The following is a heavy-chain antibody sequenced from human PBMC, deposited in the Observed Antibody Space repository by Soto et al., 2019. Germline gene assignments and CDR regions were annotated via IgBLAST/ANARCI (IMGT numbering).Heavy chain of an antibody. Sequence: GASVKVSCKASGYTFTSYGISWVRQAPGQGLEWMGWISAYNGNTNYAQKLQGRVIMTTDTSTSTAYMELRSLRSDDTAVYYCARENQTREALYYYYYGMDVWGQGTTVTVSS. D-gene: IGHD1-26*01. V-gene: IGHV1-18*01. J-gene: IGHJ6*02. CDR1: GYTFTSYG. CDR3: ARENQTREALYYYYYGMDV. CDR2: ISAYNGNT.